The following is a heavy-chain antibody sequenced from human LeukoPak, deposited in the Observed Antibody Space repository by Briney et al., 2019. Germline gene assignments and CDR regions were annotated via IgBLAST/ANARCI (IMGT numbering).Heavy chain of an antibody. CDR2: ISAYNGNT. J-gene: IGHJ4*02. CDR3: ARVGGYQSIDY. CDR1: GYIFTTYS. V-gene: IGHV1-18*04. Sequence: PGASVKVSCKSSGYIFTTYSITWVRQAPGQGLEWMGWISAYNGNTKYARNLQGRVSMTTDTSTSTAYMELRSLRSDDTAVYYCARVGGYQSIDYRGQGTLVTVSS. D-gene: IGHD1-26*01.